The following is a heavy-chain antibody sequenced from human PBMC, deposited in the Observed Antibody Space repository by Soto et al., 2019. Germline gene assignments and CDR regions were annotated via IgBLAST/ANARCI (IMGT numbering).Heavy chain of an antibody. J-gene: IGHJ6*02. CDR1: GGTFSSYA. CDR2: IIPIFGTA. Sequence: SVKVSCKASGGTFSSYAISWARQAPGQGLEWMGGIIPIFGTANYAQKFQGRVTITADKSTSTAYMELSSLRSEDTAVYYCARGRNYYYYGMDVWGQGTTVTVSS. V-gene: IGHV1-69*06. CDR3: ARGRNYYYYGMDV.